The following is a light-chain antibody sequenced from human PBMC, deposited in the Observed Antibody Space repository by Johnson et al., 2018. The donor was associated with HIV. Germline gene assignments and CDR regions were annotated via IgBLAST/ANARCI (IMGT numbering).Light chain of an antibody. CDR3: GTWDTSLSTGGV. V-gene: IGLV1-51*02. CDR1: SSNIGNNY. CDR2: KDN. J-gene: IGLJ1*01. Sequence: QSVLTQPPSVSAAPGQKVTISCSGSSSNIGNNYVSWYQQLPGTAPKLLIYKDNERPSGIPHRFSGSKSGTSATLGITGLQTGDEADYYCGTWDTSLSTGGVFGTGTKVTVL.